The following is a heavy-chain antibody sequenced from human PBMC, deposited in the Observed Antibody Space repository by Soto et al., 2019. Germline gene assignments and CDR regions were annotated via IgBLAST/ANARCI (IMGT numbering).Heavy chain of an antibody. CDR3: AHKGLWFGELLFGP. Sequence: ASVKVSCKASGYTFTSYYMHWVRQAPGQGLEWMGIINPSGGSTNYAQNFQGRVTITKDTSKNQVVLTMTNMDPVDTATYYCAHKGLWFGELLFGPWGQGTLVTVSS. D-gene: IGHD3-10*01. CDR1: GYTFTSYY. CDR2: INPSGGST. J-gene: IGHJ5*02. V-gene: IGHV1-46*01.